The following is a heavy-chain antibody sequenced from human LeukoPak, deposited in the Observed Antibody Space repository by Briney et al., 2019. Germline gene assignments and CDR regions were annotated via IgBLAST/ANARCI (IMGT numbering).Heavy chain of an antibody. V-gene: IGHV4-59*01. Sequence: KPSETLSLTCSVSGGSISPYYWSWIRQPPGKGPEWIAYIYYSGNTNHNPSLKSRVTISVDTSKNQFSLKLSPVTAADTAVYYCARDLGSGGGFDYWGQGTLVTVSS. CDR1: GGSISPYY. D-gene: IGHD2-15*01. CDR3: ARDLGSGGGFDY. J-gene: IGHJ4*02. CDR2: IYYSGNT.